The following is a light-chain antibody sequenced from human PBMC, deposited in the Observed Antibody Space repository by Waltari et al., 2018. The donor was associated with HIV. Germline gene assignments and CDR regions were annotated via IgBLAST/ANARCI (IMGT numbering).Light chain of an antibody. Sequence: DIQITQSPSTWSASVGDRFTITCRSSQSISTWLAWYQQQPGRAPKLLIYKTSSLHSGVPSRFSGSGSGTEFTLTISSLQPDDFTTYYCQQYHSSSLTFGQGTRLEMK. CDR1: QSISTW. J-gene: IGKJ5*01. V-gene: IGKV1-5*03. CDR2: KTS. CDR3: QQYHSSSLT.